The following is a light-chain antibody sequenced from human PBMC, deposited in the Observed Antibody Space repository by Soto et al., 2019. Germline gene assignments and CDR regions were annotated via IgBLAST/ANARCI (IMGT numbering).Light chain of an antibody. J-gene: IGKJ2*01. Sequence: IVLTQSPGTLSLSPGERATLSCRASQSVNSRYLAWYQQKPGQAPRPLIYGASSRATGIPDRFSGSGSGTDFTLTISRLEPEDFAVYYCQQYGSSPPYTFGQGTKLEIK. CDR1: QSVNSRY. V-gene: IGKV3-20*01. CDR3: QQYGSSPPYT. CDR2: GAS.